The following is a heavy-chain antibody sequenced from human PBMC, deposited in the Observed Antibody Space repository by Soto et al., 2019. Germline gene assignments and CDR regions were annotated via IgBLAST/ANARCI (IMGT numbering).Heavy chain of an antibody. CDR2: IYYSGST. J-gene: IGHJ4*02. D-gene: IGHD2-2*01. Sequence: PSETLSLTCTVSGGSISSSSYYWGWIRQPPGKGLEWIGSIYYSGSTYYNPSLKSRVTISVDTSKNQFSLKLSSVTAADTAVYYCARGPHMYRPELPTIPAAILYQFDYWGQGTLVTVSS. V-gene: IGHV4-39*01. CDR3: ARGPHMYRPELPTIPAAILYQFDY. CDR1: GGSISSSSYY.